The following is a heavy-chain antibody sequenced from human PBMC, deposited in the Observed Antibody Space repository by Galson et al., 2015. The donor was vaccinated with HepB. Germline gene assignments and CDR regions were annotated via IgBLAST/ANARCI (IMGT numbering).Heavy chain of an antibody. D-gene: IGHD5-18*01. Sequence: SLRLSCAASGFAFDSHAMSWVRQAPGRGLEWISGITGKGDSTFYADSVKVRFPVSKDNSNNMLYLQMNSLRAEDAGLYFCAKGYGLFDTWGQGILVTVSS. V-gene: IGHV3-23*01. CDR3: AKGYGLFDT. CDR2: ITGKGDST. J-gene: IGHJ5*02. CDR1: GFAFDSHA.